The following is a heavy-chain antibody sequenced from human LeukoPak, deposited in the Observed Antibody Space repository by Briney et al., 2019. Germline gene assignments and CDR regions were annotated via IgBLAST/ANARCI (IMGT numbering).Heavy chain of an antibody. CDR3: ARDQGTFDYGDSLFDY. Sequence: PGGSLRLSCAASGFTFSSYAMSWVRQAPGKGLEWVSAISGSGGSTYYADSVKGRSTISRDNSKNTLYLQMGSLRAEDMAVYYCARDQGTFDYGDSLFDYWGQGTLVTVSS. J-gene: IGHJ4*02. V-gene: IGHV3-23*01. CDR1: GFTFSSYA. D-gene: IGHD4-17*01. CDR2: ISGSGGST.